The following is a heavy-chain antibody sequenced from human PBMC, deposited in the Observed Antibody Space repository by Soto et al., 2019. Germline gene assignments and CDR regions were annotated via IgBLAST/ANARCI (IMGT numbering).Heavy chain of an antibody. CDR3: VRDVHPLGRFDP. CDR2: IYYLGRT. V-gene: IGHV4-59*01. J-gene: IGHJ5*02. CDR1: GGSIGTYY. Sequence: PSETLSLTCTLSGGSIGTYYWNWIRQPPGKGLEWIGYIYYLGRTNYNPSLRSRVTMSIDTSKNQFSLRLSSVTAADTAVYYCVRDVHPLGRFDPWGQGTLVTVSS. D-gene: IGHD3-10*01.